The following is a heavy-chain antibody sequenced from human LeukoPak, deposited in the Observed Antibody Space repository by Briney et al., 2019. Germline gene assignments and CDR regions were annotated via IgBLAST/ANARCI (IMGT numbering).Heavy chain of an antibody. Sequence: ASVKVSCKASGYTFTGYYMLWVRQAPGQGLEGMGWINPNSGGTNYAQKFQGRVTMTRDTSISTAYMELSRLRSDDTAVYYCARSIAVAGTVRYYYMDVWGKGSTVTISS. CDR2: INPNSGGT. CDR3: ARSIAVAGTVRYYYMDV. V-gene: IGHV1-2*02. D-gene: IGHD6-19*01. J-gene: IGHJ6*03. CDR1: GYTFTGYY.